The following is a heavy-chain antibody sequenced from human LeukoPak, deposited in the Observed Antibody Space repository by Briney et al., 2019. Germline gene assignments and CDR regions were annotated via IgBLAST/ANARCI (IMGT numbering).Heavy chain of an antibody. D-gene: IGHD2-2*01. J-gene: IGHJ4*02. CDR3: ARRYCSSASCLFDY. Sequence: GGSLRLSCAPSGFTFGTYGMHWVRQAPGKGLEWVSCVSSSGTTMYHADSVKGRFTISRDNDKNSLYLQMNSLRAEDAAVYYCARRYCSSASCLFDYWGQGTLVTVSS. CDR1: GFTFGTYG. V-gene: IGHV3-48*04. CDR2: VSSSGTTM.